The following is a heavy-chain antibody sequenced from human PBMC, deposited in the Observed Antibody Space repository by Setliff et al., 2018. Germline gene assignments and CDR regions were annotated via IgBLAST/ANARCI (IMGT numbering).Heavy chain of an antibody. V-gene: IGHV1-18*01. J-gene: IGHJ4*02. CDR3: TRSRAPRVVLAADFDL. CDR1: GSSFSTFG. Sequence: AASVKVSCKTSGSSFSTFGFSWVRQAPGQGLERMGWISPYSGETNYAQKFQDRLSVTADTSSKTTYMELRSLTSDDTAVYFCTRSRAPRVVLAADFDLWGQGTLVTVSS. D-gene: IGHD2-15*01. CDR2: ISPYSGET.